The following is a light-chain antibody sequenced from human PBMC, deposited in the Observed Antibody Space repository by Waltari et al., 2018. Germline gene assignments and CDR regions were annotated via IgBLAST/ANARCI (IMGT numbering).Light chain of an antibody. Sequence: QSALTQPASVSGSPGLSITISCTGTSSDVGSYNFVSWYQRHPGKAPKLMIYDVTKRPAGVSNRFSGSKAGNTASLTISGLQAGDEADYYCCSDASTTWVFGGGTRLTVL. J-gene: IGLJ3*02. CDR2: DVT. CDR1: SSDVGSYNF. CDR3: CSDASTTWV. V-gene: IGLV2-23*02.